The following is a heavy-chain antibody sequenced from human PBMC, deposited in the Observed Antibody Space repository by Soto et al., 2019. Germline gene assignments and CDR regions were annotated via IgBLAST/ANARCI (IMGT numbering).Heavy chain of an antibody. CDR3: AMAVGSGSFY. D-gene: IGHD6-19*01. V-gene: IGHV4-30-4*01. Sequence: SETLSVTCSVSGDSISNLDYFWAWIRQPPGRALEYIGYIYKSATTYYNPSFESRVAISVDTSKSQFSLNVTSVTAADTAVYYCAMAVGSGSFYWGQGTLVTVSS. CDR1: GDSISNLDYF. CDR2: IYKSATT. J-gene: IGHJ4*02.